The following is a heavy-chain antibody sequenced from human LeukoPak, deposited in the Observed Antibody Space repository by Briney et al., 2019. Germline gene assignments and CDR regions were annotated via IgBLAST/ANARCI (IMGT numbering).Heavy chain of an antibody. CDR1: GHSFTNHW. CDR2: IYPGDSDT. CDR3: ASGKRYYDSSPAFDI. J-gene: IGHJ3*02. V-gene: IGHV5-51*01. D-gene: IGHD3-22*01. Sequence: GESLKISCKASGHSFTNHWIGWVRQMPGIGLEWMGIIYPGDSDTRYSPSFQGQVTISADKSISTAYLQRSSLKASDTAMYYCASGKRYYDSSPAFDIWGQGTMVTVSS.